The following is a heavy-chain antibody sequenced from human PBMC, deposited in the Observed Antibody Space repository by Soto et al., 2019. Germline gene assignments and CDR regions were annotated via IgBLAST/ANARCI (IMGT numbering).Heavy chain of an antibody. CDR3: ARAYDSSGYYGWFDP. J-gene: IGHJ5*02. CDR1: GGSISSYY. V-gene: IGHV4-4*07. D-gene: IGHD3-22*01. CDR2: IYTSGST. Sequence: SSETLSLTCTVSGGSISSYYWSWIRQPAGKGLEWIGRIYTSGSTNYNPSLKSRVTMSVGTSKNQFSLKLSSVTAADTAVYYCARAYDSSGYYGWFDPWGQGTLVTVSS.